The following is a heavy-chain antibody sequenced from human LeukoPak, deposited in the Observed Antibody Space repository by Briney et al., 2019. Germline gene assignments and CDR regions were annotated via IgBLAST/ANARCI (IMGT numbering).Heavy chain of an antibody. V-gene: IGHV4-61*02. CDR2: IYTSGST. J-gene: IGHJ6*03. CDR1: GGSISSGSYY. Sequence: SETLSLTCTVSGGSISSGSYYWSWIRQPAGKGLEWIGRIYTSGSTNYNPSLKSRVTISVDTSKNQFSLKLSSVTAADTAVYYCARGPPRFTHVYYYYMDVWGKGTTVTVSS. D-gene: IGHD3-16*01. CDR3: ARGPPRFTHVYYYYMDV.